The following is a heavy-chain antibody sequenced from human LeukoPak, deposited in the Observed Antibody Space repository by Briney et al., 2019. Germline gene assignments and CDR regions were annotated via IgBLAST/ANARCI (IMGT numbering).Heavy chain of an antibody. V-gene: IGHV4-34*01. J-gene: IGHJ4*02. Sequence: SDPLSLLCALCGRSYSGYYWLWMRQPPGRALEGIGEINHSGCTNYNPPLKRRVTISLDKSKNQLSLKLSYVSAADTAVYYCARGFGVYYDSSGYYPFDYEGQGNLVTVSS. CDR1: GRSYSGYY. D-gene: IGHD3-22*01. CDR2: INHSGCT. CDR3: ARGFGVYYDSSGYYPFDY.